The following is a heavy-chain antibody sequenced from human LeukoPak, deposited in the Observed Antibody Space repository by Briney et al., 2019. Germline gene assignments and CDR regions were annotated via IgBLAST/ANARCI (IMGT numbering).Heavy chain of an antibody. CDR2: ISYDGSNK. J-gene: IGHJ4*02. Sequence: GGSLRLSCAASGFTFSSYGMHWVRQAPGKGLEWVAVISYDGSNKYYADSVKGRFTISRDNSKNTLYLQMNSLRAEDTAVYYCARDKIVGATHFDYWGQGTLVTVSS. CDR1: GFTFSSYG. CDR3: ARDKIVGATHFDY. D-gene: IGHD1-26*01. V-gene: IGHV3-30*03.